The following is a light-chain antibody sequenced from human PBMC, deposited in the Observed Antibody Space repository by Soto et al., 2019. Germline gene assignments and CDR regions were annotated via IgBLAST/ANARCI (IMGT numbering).Light chain of an antibody. CDR1: SSDVGGYNY. CDR3: RTYAGSNNKV. V-gene: IGLV2-8*01. CDR2: EVS. J-gene: IGLJ1*01. Sequence: QSVLTQPPSASGSPGQSVTISCTGTSSDVGGYNYVSWYQQHPGKAPKLMIYEVSKRPSGVPDRFSGSKSGNTASLTVSRLLAEDEADYYCRTYAGSNNKVFGTGTKVTVL.